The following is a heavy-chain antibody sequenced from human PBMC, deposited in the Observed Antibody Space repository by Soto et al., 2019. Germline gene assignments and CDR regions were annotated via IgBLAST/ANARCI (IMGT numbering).Heavy chain of an antibody. D-gene: IGHD4-17*01. Sequence: SDTLSLTCAVYGGSFSGYYWSWIRQPPGKGLEWIGEINHSGSTNYNPSLKSRVTISVDTSKNQFSLKLSSVTAADTAVYYCARETYGDYVGYFDPWGQGTLVTVSS. CDR1: GGSFSGYY. CDR2: INHSGST. J-gene: IGHJ5*02. CDR3: ARETYGDYVGYFDP. V-gene: IGHV4-34*01.